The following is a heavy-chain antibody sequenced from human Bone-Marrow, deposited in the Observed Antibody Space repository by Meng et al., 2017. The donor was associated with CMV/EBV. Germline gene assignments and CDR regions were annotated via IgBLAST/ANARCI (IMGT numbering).Heavy chain of an antibody. CDR3: ARAREMDSSSPLDY. Sequence: SETLSLTCAVSGGSISSSNWWSWVRQPPGKGLEWIGEIYHSGSTNYNPSLKSRVTISVDTSKNQFSLKLSSVTAADTAVYYCARAREMDSSSPLDYWGQGTLVTVSS. J-gene: IGHJ4*02. CDR1: GGSISSSNW. CDR2: IYHSGST. V-gene: IGHV4-4*02. D-gene: IGHD6-6*01.